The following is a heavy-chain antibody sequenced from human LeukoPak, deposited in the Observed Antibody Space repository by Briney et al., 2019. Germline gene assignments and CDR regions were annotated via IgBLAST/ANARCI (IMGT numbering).Heavy chain of an antibody. D-gene: IGHD6-13*01. V-gene: IGHV3-23*01. J-gene: IGHJ4*02. Sequence: GGSLRLSCAASGFTFNTYAMSWVRQAPGKGLEWVSVISGSGGTTYYADSVKGRFTVSRDNSKNTLYLQMNSLRAEDTAVYYCAKARDSSSWYDYWGQGTLVTVSS. CDR3: AKARDSSSWYDY. CDR2: ISGSGGTT. CDR1: GFTFNTYA.